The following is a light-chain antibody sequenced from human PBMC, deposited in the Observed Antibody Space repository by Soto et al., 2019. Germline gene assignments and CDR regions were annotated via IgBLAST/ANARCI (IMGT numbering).Light chain of an antibody. CDR1: QSVTSN. Sequence: EIVLTQSPDTLAVSPGEVATLSCWASQSVTSNLAWYQQKRGQAPRLLIYAASTRATGVPARFSGSGSGTEFTLTISSLQSEDFAVYYCQQYNSWPPITFGQGTRLEMK. CDR3: QQYNSWPPIT. CDR2: AAS. V-gene: IGKV3D-15*01. J-gene: IGKJ5*01.